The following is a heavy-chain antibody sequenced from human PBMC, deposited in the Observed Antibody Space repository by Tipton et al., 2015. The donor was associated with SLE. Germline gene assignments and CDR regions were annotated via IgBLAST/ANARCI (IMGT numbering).Heavy chain of an antibody. J-gene: IGHJ6*03. CDR1: GGSFSDYY. V-gene: IGHV4-34*01. CDR3: ARGREWNWSPYYMDV. D-gene: IGHD1-1*01. Sequence: TLSLTCDVYGGSFSDYYWGWIRQPPGKGLEWIGEINDSGTTHYNPSLKSRVTMAVDTSRDQFSLTLNSVTAADTGIYYCARGREWNWSPYYMDVWGKGTTVTVSS. CDR2: INDSGTT.